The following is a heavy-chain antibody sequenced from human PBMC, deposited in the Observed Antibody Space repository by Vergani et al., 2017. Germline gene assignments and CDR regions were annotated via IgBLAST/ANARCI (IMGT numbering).Heavy chain of an antibody. J-gene: IGHJ3*02. CDR3: ARDRRDYNNYQGTFDI. CDR2: ISNSGNTI. V-gene: IGHV3-11*01. Sequence: QVQLVESGGGLVKPGGSLRLSCAASGFSFSDHYMTWIRQAPGKGLEWVSYISNSGNTIEYADSVKGRFSISRDNAKSSLFLQMDSLRAEDTAVYYCARDRRDYNNYQGTFDIWGQGSMVTVSS. CDR1: GFSFSDHY. D-gene: IGHD5-24*01.